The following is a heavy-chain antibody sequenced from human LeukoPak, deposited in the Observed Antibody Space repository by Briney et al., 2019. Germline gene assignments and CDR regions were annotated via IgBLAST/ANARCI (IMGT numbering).Heavy chain of an antibody. CDR3: AGEDIVVVVAATHRAFDI. Sequence: GGSLRLSCAASGFTFDDYGMSWVRQAPGKGLEWVSGINWNGGSTGYADSVKGRFTISRDNAKNSLYLQMNSLRAEDTALYHCAGEDIVVVVAATHRAFDIWGQGAMVTVSS. CDR1: GFTFDDYG. V-gene: IGHV3-20*01. J-gene: IGHJ3*02. CDR2: INWNGGST. D-gene: IGHD2-15*01.